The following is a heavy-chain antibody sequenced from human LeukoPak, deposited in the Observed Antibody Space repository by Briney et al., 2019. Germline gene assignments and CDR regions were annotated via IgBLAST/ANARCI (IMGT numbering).Heavy chain of an antibody. V-gene: IGHV3-9*03. CDR2: ISWNSGSI. J-gene: IGHJ6*03. CDR3: ARTRSYYYGSGSYMDV. CDR1: GFTFDDYA. D-gene: IGHD3-10*01. Sequence: GRSLRLSCAASGFTFDDYAMHWVRQAPGKGLEWVSGISWNSGSIGYADSVKGRFTISRDNAKNTLYLQMGSLRAEDMAVYYCARTRSYYYGSGSYMDVWGKGTTVTVSS.